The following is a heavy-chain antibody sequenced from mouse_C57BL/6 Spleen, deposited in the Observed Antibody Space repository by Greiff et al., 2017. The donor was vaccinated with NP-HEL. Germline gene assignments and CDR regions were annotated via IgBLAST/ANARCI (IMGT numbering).Heavy chain of an antibody. D-gene: IGHD1-3*01. V-gene: IGHV1-7*01. J-gene: IGHJ1*03. CDR2: INPSSGYT. Sequence: QVQLQQSGAELAKPGASVKLSCKASGYTFTSYRMHWVKQRPGQGLEWIGYINPSSGYTKYNQKFKDKATLTADKSSSTAYMQLSSLTSEDSSVYYCAREGVGEDFDVWGTGTTVTVSS. CDR3: AREGVGEDFDV. CDR1: GYTFTSYR.